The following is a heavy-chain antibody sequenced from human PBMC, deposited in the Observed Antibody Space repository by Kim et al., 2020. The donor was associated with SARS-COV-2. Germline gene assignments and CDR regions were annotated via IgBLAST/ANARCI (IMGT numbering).Heavy chain of an antibody. Sequence: SETLSLTCTVSGGSISSGSYYWSWIRQPAGKGLEWIGRIYTSGSTNYNPSLKSRVTISVDTSKNQFSLKLSSVTAADTAVYYCAREDIVVVPAAELYYYYYGMDVWGQGTTVTVSS. V-gene: IGHV4-61*02. CDR1: GGSISSGSYY. J-gene: IGHJ6*02. CDR3: AREDIVVVPAAELYYYYYGMDV. CDR2: IYTSGST. D-gene: IGHD2-2*01.